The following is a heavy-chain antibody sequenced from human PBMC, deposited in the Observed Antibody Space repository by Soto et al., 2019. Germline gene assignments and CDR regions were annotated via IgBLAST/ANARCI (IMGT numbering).Heavy chain of an antibody. D-gene: IGHD4-17*01. V-gene: IGHV3-30-3*01. Sequence: QVQLVESGGGVVQPGRSLRLSCAASGFTFSSYAMHWVHQAAGKGLEWVAVISYDGSNKYYADSVKGRFTISRDNSKNTLYLQMNSLRAEDTAVYYCARDHYGDSDAFDIWGQGTMVTVSS. CDR3: ARDHYGDSDAFDI. J-gene: IGHJ3*02. CDR2: ISYDGSNK. CDR1: GFTFSSYA.